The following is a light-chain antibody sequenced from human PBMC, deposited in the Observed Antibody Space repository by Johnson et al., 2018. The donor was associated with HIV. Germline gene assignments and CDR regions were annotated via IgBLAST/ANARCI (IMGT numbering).Light chain of an antibody. CDR1: SSNIGSNY. Sequence: QSVLTQPPSVSAAPGQKVTISCSGSSSNIGSNYVSWYQQVPGTAPKLLIYDNNKRPSGIPDRFSGSKSGTSATLGSTGLQTGDEADYYCGTWDSSLSAYVFGTGTKVTVL. CDR2: DNN. CDR3: GTWDSSLSAYV. J-gene: IGLJ1*01. V-gene: IGLV1-51*01.